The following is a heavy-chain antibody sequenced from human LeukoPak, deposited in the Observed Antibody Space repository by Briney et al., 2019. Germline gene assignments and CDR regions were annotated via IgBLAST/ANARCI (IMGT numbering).Heavy chain of an antibody. CDR1: GGTFSSYA. D-gene: IGHD4-17*01. V-gene: IGHV1-69*04. J-gene: IGHJ6*02. Sequence: GASVKVSCKASGGTFSSYAISWVRQAPGQGLEWMGRIIPILGIANYAQKFQGRVTITADKSTSTAYMELSSLRSEDTAVYYCARALFYGDYPRYYGMDVWGQGTTVTVSS. CDR2: IIPILGIA. CDR3: ARALFYGDYPRYYGMDV.